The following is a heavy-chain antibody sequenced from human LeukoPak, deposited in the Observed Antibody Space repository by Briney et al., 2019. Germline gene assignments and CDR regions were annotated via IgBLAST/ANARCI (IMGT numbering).Heavy chain of an antibody. CDR1: GFTFSSYG. V-gene: IGHV3-30*02. J-gene: IGHJ4*02. CDR2: IRYDGSNK. Sequence: SGGSLRLSCAASGFTFSSYGMHWVRQAPGKGLEWGEFIRYDGSNKYYADSVKGRFTISRDNSKNTLYLQMNSLRAEDTAVYYCAKDPSGSRALYYFDYWGQGTLVTVSS. CDR3: AKDPSGSRALYYFDY. D-gene: IGHD1-26*01.